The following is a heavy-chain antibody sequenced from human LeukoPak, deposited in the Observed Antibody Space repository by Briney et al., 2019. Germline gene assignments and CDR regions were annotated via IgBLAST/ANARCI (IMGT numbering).Heavy chain of an antibody. CDR3: ARDRGAKYYFDY. D-gene: IGHD3-10*01. V-gene: IGHV3-7*01. CDR1: GFTFSNFW. J-gene: IGHJ4*02. CDR2: IKEDGTEE. Sequence: GGSLRLSCAASGFTFSNFWMSWIRQAPGKGLEWVANIKEDGTEEYYVDSVKGRFTISRDNSKNTLYLQMNGLRAEGTAVYYCARDRGAKYYFDYWGQGTLVTVSS.